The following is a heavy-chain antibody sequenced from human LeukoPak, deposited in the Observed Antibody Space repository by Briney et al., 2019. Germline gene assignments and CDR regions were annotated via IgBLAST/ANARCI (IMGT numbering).Heavy chain of an antibody. D-gene: IGHD6-13*01. V-gene: IGHV5-51*01. CDR1: GYSFTSHW. Sequence: GESLKISCKGSGYGSGYSFTSHWIAWVRQMPGKGLEWMGIIYPRDSNTIYSPSFQGQVTISVDTYINAAYLQWISLKASVTAMYYCARHPIAAGGAYNWFDPWGQGTLVSVSS. CDR2: IYPRDSNT. J-gene: IGHJ5*02. CDR3: ARHPIAAGGAYNWFDP.